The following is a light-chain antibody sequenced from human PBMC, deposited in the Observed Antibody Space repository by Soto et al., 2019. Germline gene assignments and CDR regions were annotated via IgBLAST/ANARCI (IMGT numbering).Light chain of an antibody. V-gene: IGLV1-44*01. J-gene: IGLJ3*02. CDR3: QSYDNSLSGSWV. Sequence: QSVLTQPPSASGTPGQRVTISCSGRTSNIETNIVNWYQEVPGVAPRLLIYADSQRPSGVPDRFSGSKSGTSASLAINGLQAEDEAHYYCQSYDNSLSGSWVFGGGTKLTVL. CDR2: ADS. CDR1: TSNIETNI.